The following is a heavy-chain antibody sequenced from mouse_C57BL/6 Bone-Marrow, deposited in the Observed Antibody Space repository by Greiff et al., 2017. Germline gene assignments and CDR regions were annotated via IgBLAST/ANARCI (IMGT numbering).Heavy chain of an antibody. J-gene: IGHJ3*01. CDR1: GYTFTSYW. Sequence: VQLQQPGAELVMPGASVKLSCKASGYTFTSYWMHWVKQRPGQGLEWIGEIDPSDSYTNYNQKFNGKSTLTVDKSSSTAYMQLSSLTSEDSAVYYCARKTRWLPRGFAYWGQGTLVTVSA. CDR3: ARKTRWLPRGFAY. CDR2: IDPSDSYT. D-gene: IGHD2-3*01. V-gene: IGHV1-69*01.